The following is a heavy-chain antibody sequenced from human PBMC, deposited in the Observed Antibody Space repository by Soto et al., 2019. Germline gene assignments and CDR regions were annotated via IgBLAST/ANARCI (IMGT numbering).Heavy chain of an antibody. CDR1: GFTFSSYG. D-gene: IGHD2-15*01. CDR3: AKDKDIVVVVAAWTYYGTDV. CDR2: IKQDGCKT. J-gene: IGHJ6*02. Sequence: GGSLRLSCSASGFTFSSYGMSWVRQAPGKGLEWVAHIKQDGCKTYYVDSVKGRFTISRDNSKNTLYLQMNSLRAEDTAVYYCAKDKDIVVVVAAWTYYGTDVWGQGTTVTVSS. V-gene: IGHV3-7*03.